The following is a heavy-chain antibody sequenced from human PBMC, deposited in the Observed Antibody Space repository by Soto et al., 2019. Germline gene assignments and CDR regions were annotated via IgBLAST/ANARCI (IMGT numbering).Heavy chain of an antibody. D-gene: IGHD6-13*01. CDR1: GFTFNSYA. J-gene: IGHJ1*01. CDR3: AKVVAAAGQKGEGEYFQH. CDR2: ISGSGGGA. V-gene: IGHV3-23*01. Sequence: GGSLRLSCAASGFTFNSYAMSWVRQAPGKGLEWVSAISGSGGGAYYADSVKGRFTSTRDNSKNTPYLQMNSLRAEDTAVYYCAKVVAAAGQKGEGEYFQHWGQGTLVTVSS.